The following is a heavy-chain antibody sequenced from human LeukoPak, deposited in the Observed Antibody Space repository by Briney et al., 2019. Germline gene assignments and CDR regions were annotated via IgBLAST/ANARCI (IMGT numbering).Heavy chain of an antibody. V-gene: IGHV2-26*01. CDR1: GFSLSSPKMG. D-gene: IGHD4-11*01. CDR3: ARIPDTTTTVSGFDY. J-gene: IGHJ4*02. CDR2: IFSSDTK. Sequence: SGPTLVXPTETLTLTCTVSGFSLSSPKMGVSWVRQPPGKALEWLAHIFSSDTKYYSTSLKSRLTISKDTSKSQVVLTMTNMDPVDTATYYCARIPDTTTTVSGFDYWGLGTLVTVSS.